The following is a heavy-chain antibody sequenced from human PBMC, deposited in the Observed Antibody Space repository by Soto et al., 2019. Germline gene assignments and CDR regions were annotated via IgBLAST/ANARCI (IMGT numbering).Heavy chain of an antibody. CDR1: GFTFSNAW. D-gene: IGHD6-6*01. Sequence: GGSLSLSCAASGFTFSNAWTSWVRQAPGKGLEWVGRIKSKTAGGTTDYAAPVKGRFTISRDDSKNTLYLQMNSLKTDDTAVYYCTASSSSTDPPYYYYYMDVWGKGTTVTVSS. CDR3: TASSSSTDPPYYYYYMDV. V-gene: IGHV3-15*01. J-gene: IGHJ6*03. CDR2: IKSKTAGGTT.